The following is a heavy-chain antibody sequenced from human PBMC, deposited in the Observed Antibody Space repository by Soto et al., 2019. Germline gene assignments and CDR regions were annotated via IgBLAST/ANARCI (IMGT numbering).Heavy chain of an antibody. V-gene: IGHV1-18*01. CDR2: ISAYNGNT. CDR3: ARDGPVATITYYYYYMDV. Sequence: ASVKVSCKASGYTFTSYGISWVRQAPGQGLEWMGWISAYNGNTNYAQKLQGRVTMTTDTSTSTAYMELRSLRSDDTAVYYCARDGPVATITYYYYYMDVWGKGTTVTVSS. D-gene: IGHD5-12*01. CDR1: GYTFTSYG. J-gene: IGHJ6*03.